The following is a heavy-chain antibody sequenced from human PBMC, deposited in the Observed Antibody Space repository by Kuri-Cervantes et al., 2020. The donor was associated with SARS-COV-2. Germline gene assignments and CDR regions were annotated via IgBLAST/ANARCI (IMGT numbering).Heavy chain of an antibody. D-gene: IGHD5-18*01. CDR1: GFMFNDYA. Sequence: LSLTCAASGFMFNDYAMSWVRQAPGKGLEWVSPISGSGISTDYADSVKGRFTISRDNSKNTLYLQMNSLRADETAVYYCAKERGYGNEYVDYWGQGTLVTVSS. V-gene: IGHV3-23*01. CDR2: ISGSGIST. J-gene: IGHJ4*02. CDR3: AKERGYGNEYVDY.